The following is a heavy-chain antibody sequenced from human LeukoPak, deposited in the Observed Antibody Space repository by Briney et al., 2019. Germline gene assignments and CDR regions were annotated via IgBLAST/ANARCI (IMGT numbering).Heavy chain of an antibody. CDR1: GDSISSGDYY. CDR2: ISGSGST. J-gene: IGHJ3*02. Sequence: SETLSLTCTVSGDSISSGDYYWSWIRQPAGKGLEWVGRISGSGSTNYNPSLKSRVTISVDMSKNQFSLKLSSVTAADTAVYFCARGPYSYDSSGAFDIWGQGTMVTVSS. D-gene: IGHD3-22*01. CDR3: ARGPYSYDSSGAFDI. V-gene: IGHV4-61*02.